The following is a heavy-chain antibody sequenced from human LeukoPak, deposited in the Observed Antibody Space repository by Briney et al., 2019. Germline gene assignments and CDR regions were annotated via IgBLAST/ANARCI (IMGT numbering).Heavy chain of an antibody. D-gene: IGHD3-3*01. V-gene: IGHV1-46*01. CDR1: GYTFTSYY. J-gene: IGHJ4*02. Sequence: ASVKVSYKASGYTFTSYYMHWVRQAPGQGLEWMGIINPSGGSTSYAQKFQGRVTMTRDMSTSTVYMELSSLRPEDTAVYYCARWNDFWSGSPIFDYWGQGTLVTVSS. CDR2: INPSGGST. CDR3: ARWNDFWSGSPIFDY.